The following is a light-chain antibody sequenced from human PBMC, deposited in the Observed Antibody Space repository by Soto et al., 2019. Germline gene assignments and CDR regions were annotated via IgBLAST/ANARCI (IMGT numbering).Light chain of an antibody. CDR2: EVS. V-gene: IGLV2-14*01. J-gene: IGLJ2*01. Sequence: QSALTQPASVSGSPGQSITISCTGTSSDVGGYNYVSWYQQHPGKAPKLMIYEVSNRPSGVSNRFSGSKSGNTASLTISGLQAEDDADYYCSSYTSSSTLDVLFGGGTKVTVL. CDR3: SSYTSSSTLDVL. CDR1: SSDVGGYNY.